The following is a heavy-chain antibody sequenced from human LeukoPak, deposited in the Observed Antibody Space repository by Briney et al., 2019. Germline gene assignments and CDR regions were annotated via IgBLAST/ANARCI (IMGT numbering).Heavy chain of an antibody. CDR1: GGSFSGYY. V-gene: IGHV4-34*01. Sequence: SETLSLTCAVYGGSFSGYYWSWIRQPPGKGLEWIGEINHSGSTNYNPSLKSRVTISVDTSKNQFSLKLSSVTAADTAVYYCARGCGDQDAFDIWGQGTMVTVSS. J-gene: IGHJ3*02. CDR3: ARGCGDQDAFDI. CDR2: INHSGST. D-gene: IGHD4-17*01.